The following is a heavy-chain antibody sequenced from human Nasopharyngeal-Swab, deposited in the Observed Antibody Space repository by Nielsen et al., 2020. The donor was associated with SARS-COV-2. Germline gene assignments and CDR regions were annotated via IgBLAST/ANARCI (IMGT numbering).Heavy chain of an antibody. D-gene: IGHD5-18*01. CDR3: ARDTPEDTTLVTAYYYYMDV. J-gene: IGHJ6*03. Sequence: SVKVSCKASGGTFSNYAISWVRQAPAQGLEWMGRTIPILGLANYAQKFLGRVTITADKSTNTAYMELSSLRSEDTAVYYCARDTPEDTTLVTAYYYYMDVWGKGTTVTVSS. V-gene: IGHV1-69*04. CDR2: TIPILGLA. CDR1: GGTFSNYA.